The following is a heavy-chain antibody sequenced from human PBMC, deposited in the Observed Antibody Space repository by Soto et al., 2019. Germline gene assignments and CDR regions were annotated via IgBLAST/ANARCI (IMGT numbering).Heavy chain of an antibody. CDR3: SRGWAALDY. V-gene: IGHV3-7*03. CDR2: IKEDGSEK. J-gene: IGHJ4*02. D-gene: IGHD6-6*01. CDR1: GFTFSSYW. Sequence: QLVESGGGLVQPGGSLRLSCAASGFTFSSYWMSWVRQAPGKGLEWVANIKEDGSEKYYVDSVKGRFTISRDNAKNSLYLQMSSLRAEDTAVYYCSRGWAALDYWGQGTLVTVSS.